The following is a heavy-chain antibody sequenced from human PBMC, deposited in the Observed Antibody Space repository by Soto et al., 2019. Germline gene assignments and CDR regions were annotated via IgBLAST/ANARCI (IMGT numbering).Heavy chain of an antibody. CDR1: GYTFTSYG. D-gene: IGHD3-22*01. CDR3: ARDYKYYYDSSDKSDAFDI. V-gene: IGHV1-18*01. J-gene: IGHJ3*02. Sequence: GASVKVSCKASGYTFTSYGISWVRQAPGQGLEWMGWISAYNGNTNYALKLQGRGTMTTDTSTSTAYMEPRSLRSDDTAVYSCARDYKYYYDSSDKSDAFDIWGQGTMVTVS. CDR2: ISAYNGNT.